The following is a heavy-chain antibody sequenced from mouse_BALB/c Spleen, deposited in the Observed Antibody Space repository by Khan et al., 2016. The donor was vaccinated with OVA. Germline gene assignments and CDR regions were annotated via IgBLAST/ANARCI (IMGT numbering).Heavy chain of an antibody. J-gene: IGHJ2*01. CDR1: GFNIKDTY. CDR3: ANINA. V-gene: IGHV14-3*02. Sequence: EVQLQQSGAELVKPGASVKLSCTASGFNIKDTYTHWVKQRPEQSLEWIGRIDSANGNTKYEPKSQGKATITADTSSNTDYLQLRSLTSEDTAVYCCANINAWGLGTTLTVSS. CDR2: IDSANGNT.